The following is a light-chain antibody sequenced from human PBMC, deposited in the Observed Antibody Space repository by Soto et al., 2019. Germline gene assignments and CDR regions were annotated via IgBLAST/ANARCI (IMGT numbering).Light chain of an antibody. V-gene: IGLV1-44*01. CDR1: SSNIGSKT. CDR2: SNY. J-gene: IGLJ1*01. Sequence: QLVLTQPPSASGNPGQRVTISCSGSSSNIGSKTVNWYQQLPGTAPKLLIYSNYQRPSGVPDRFSGSKSGTSASLAISGLQSEDEADYYCSAWDASLNGYVFGTGTKVTVL. CDR3: SAWDASLNGYV.